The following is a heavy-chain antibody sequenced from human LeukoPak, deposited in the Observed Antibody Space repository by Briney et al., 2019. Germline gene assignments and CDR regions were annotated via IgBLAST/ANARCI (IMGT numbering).Heavy chain of an antibody. V-gene: IGHV1-46*01. J-gene: IGHJ4*02. CDR2: INPSVGST. Sequence: GASLKVSCKASGYTFSSYYTHWVRQAPGQGLEWMGVINPSVGSTSYAQKFQGRVTMTRDTSTSTVYMELSSLRSEDTAIYYCARDQGPRYFDYWGQGTLVTVSS. CDR3: ARDQGPRYFDY. CDR1: GYTFSSYY.